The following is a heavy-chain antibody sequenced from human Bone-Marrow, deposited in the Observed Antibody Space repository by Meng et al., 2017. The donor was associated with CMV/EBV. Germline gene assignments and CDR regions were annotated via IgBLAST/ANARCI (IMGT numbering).Heavy chain of an antibody. Sequence: ASVKVSCQASGYTFTSYDINWVRQATGQGLEWMGWMNPNSGNTGYAQKFQGRVTMTRNTSISTAYMELSSLRSEDTAVYYCARTSTNYYYYGMDVWGQGTTVTVSS. CDR2: MNPNSGNT. CDR1: GYTFTSYD. D-gene: IGHD4-11*01. V-gene: IGHV1-8*01. CDR3: ARTSTNYYYYGMDV. J-gene: IGHJ6*02.